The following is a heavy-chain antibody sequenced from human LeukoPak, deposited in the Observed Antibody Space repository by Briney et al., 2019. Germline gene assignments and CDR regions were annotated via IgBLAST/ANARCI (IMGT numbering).Heavy chain of an antibody. D-gene: IGHD2-2*01. Sequence: GASVKVSCKASGYTFTNFGISWMRRAPGQGLEWMGWIRGDGSFGDYAEKFQGRVTMTTDTSTNTVSKELRSLRPDDTAIYYCARRLKLGSSASWRWFDPWGQGTLVTVYS. J-gene: IGHJ5*02. CDR2: IRGDGSFG. V-gene: IGHV1-18*01. CDR3: ARRLKLGSSASWRWFDP. CDR1: GYTFTNFG.